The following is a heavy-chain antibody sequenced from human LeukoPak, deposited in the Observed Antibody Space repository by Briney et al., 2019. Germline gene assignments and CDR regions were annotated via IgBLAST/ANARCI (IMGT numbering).Heavy chain of an antibody. CDR2: INWDGGTR. D-gene: IGHD6-13*01. CDR3: AKDGASRGNSSPTGY. J-gene: IGHJ4*02. V-gene: IGHV3-43*01. CDR1: LFTCVDYI. Sequence: GGALRHSLASSLFTCVDYIMHGVRQAPGKGRQWVSPINWDGGTRCYADYVKGRFTISRDNRKNSMYLQMNSLRTEDTALYYCAKDGASRGNSSPTGYWGQGTLVTVSS.